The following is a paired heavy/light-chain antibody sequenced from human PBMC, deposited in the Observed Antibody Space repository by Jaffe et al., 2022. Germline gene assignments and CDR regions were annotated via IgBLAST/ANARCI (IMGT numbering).Light chain of an antibody. CDR1: QSVSSN. CDR3: QQYNNWPEYT. Sequence: EIVMTQSPATLSVSPGERATLSCRASQSVSSNLAWYQQKPGQAPRLLISGASTRATGIPARFSGSGSGTEFTLTISSLQSEDFAVYYCQQYNNWPEYTFGQGTKLEIK. J-gene: IGKJ2*01. CDR2: GAS. V-gene: IGKV3-15*01.
Heavy chain of an antibody. J-gene: IGHJ4*02. CDR2: IWPGYSDT. D-gene: IGHD6-19*01. CDR3: ARLAPTSGWYSTSHFDF. V-gene: IGHV5-51*03. CDR1: GFIFSSYW. Sequence: ELQLVQSGAEVKKPGETLKISCKGSGFIFSSYWIAWVRQMPGIGLEWMGIIWPGYSDTKYNPSFQGQVTISVDKSISTAYLQWSSLKASDTAIYYCARLAPTSGWYSTSHFDFWGQGTLVTVSS.